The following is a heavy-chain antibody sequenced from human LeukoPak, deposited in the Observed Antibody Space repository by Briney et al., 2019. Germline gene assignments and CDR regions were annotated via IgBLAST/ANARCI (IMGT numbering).Heavy chain of an antibody. Sequence: ASVKVSCKASGYTFTGYYMHWVRQAPGQGLEWMGWINPGSGGTNYAQKFQGRVTMTRDTSISTAYMELSRLRSDDAAIYYCAGGTLYYSDSSTYYPPFEYWGQGALVTVSS. CDR2: INPGSGGT. D-gene: IGHD3-22*01. V-gene: IGHV1-2*02. CDR1: GYTFTGYY. CDR3: AGGTLYYSDSSTYYPPFEY. J-gene: IGHJ4*02.